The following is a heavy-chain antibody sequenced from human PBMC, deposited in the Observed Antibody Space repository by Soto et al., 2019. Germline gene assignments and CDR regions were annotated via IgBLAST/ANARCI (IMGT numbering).Heavy chain of an antibody. CDR1: GYSFTSYC. Sequence: PGESLKISCKGSGYSFTSYCISWVRQMPGKGLEWMGRIDPSDSYTNYSPSFQGHVTISADKSISTAYLQWSSLKASDTAMYYCARRGRVRSGFYYYGMDVWGRGTTVTVSS. V-gene: IGHV5-10-1*01. CDR2: IDPSDSYT. D-gene: IGHD1-26*01. CDR3: ARRGRVRSGFYYYGMDV. J-gene: IGHJ6*02.